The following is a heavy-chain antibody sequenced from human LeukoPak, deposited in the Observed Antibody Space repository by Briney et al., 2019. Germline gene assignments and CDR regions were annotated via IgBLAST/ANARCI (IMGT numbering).Heavy chain of an antibody. CDR2: IYYSGST. J-gene: IGHJ2*01. CDR1: GGSISSYY. Sequence: PSDTLSLTCTVSGGSISSYYWSCIRQPPGKGLEWIGYIYYSGSTNYNPSLKSRVTISVDTSKNQFSLKLSSVTAADTAVYYCARTYCGGDCYSKTPRYFDLWGRGTLVTVSS. D-gene: IGHD2-21*02. V-gene: IGHV4-59*07. CDR3: ARTYCGGDCYSKTPRYFDL.